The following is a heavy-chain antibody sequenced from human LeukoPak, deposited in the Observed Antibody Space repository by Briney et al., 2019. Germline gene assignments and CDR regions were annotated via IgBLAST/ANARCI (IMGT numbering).Heavy chain of an antibody. D-gene: IGHD6-19*01. V-gene: IGHV3-48*03. CDR3: ATLAVPPFDY. J-gene: IGHJ4*02. CDR1: GFTFSSYE. CDR2: ISSSGSTI. Sequence: PGGSLRLSCAASGFTFSSYEMNWVRQAPGKGLEWVSYISSSGSTIYYADSVKGRFTISRDNAKNSLYLRMNSLRAEDTAVYYCATLAVPPFDYWGQGTLVTVSS.